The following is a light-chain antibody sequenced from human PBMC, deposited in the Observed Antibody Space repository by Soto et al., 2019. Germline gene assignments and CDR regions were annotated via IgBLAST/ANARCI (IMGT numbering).Light chain of an antibody. J-gene: IGKJ2*01. CDR2: AAS. CDR3: QQFYSFPYT. Sequence: AIRMTQSPSSFSASTGDRVTITCRASQGISSYLAWFQQKPGKAPKLLIYAASTLQSGVPSRFSGSGSGTDFPLTISSLQSEDFATYYCQQFYSFPYTFGQGTKLQIK. CDR1: QGISSY. V-gene: IGKV1-8*01.